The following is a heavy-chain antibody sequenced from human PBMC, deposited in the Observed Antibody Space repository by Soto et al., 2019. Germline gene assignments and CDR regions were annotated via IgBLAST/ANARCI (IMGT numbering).Heavy chain of an antibody. CDR1: GASITSTTYF. J-gene: IGHJ4*02. V-gene: IGHV4-39*01. Sequence: TSETLSLTCSLSGASITSTTYFWAWIRKTPGKGLEWVSSIYYSGKTHYNPSLKSRATISVDRSRNQFSLEVKSVTAADTAVYYCAKNLPRTGRFDYWGQGTVVTVSS. CDR3: AKNLPRTGRFDY. CDR2: IYYSGKT.